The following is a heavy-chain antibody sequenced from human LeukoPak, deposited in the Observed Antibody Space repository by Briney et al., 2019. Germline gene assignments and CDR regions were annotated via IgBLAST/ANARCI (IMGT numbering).Heavy chain of an antibody. J-gene: IGHJ6*03. CDR1: GGSFSGYY. Sequence: SETLSLTCAVYGGSFSGYYWSWIRQPPGKGLEWIWEINHSGSTNYNPSLKSRVTISVDTSKNQFSLKLSSVTAADTAVYYCARFTHGRVTFFYYMDVWGKGTTVTVSS. V-gene: IGHV4-34*01. D-gene: IGHD3-3*01. CDR2: INHSGST. CDR3: ARFTHGRVTFFYYMDV.